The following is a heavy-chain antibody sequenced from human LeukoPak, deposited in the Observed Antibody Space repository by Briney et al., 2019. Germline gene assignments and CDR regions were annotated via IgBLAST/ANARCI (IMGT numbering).Heavy chain of an antibody. CDR2: INHSGST. D-gene: IGHD5-24*01. V-gene: IGHV4-34*01. Sequence: SETLSLTRAVYGGSFSGYYWSWIRQPPGKGLEWIGEINHSGSTNYNPSLKSRVTISVDTSKNQFSLKLSSVTAADTAVYYCARENLEGYFDYWGQGTLVTVSS. CDR1: GGSFSGYY. CDR3: ARENLEGYFDY. J-gene: IGHJ4*02.